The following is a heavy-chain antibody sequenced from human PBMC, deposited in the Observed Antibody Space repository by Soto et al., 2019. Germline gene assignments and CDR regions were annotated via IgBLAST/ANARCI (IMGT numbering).Heavy chain of an antibody. CDR3: ASNLTLVVPAAIPLYYYYWIDV. D-gene: IGHD2-2*02. Sequence: QVQLVESGGGVVQPGRSLRLSCAASGFTFSSYAMHWVRQAPGKWLGWVAVISYEGSNKYYADSVKGRFPISRDNSKNKLYLTMNSLRAEDTAVYYCASNLTLVVPAAIPLYYYYWIDVWGQGTTVTVSS. CDR1: GFTFSSYA. CDR2: ISYEGSNK. J-gene: IGHJ6*02. V-gene: IGHV3-30-3*01.